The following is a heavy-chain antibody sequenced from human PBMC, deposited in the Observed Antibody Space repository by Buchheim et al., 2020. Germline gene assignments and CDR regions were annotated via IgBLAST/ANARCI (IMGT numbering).Heavy chain of an antibody. CDR1: GFTFSTYA. J-gene: IGHJ4*02. CDR3: ARVVIRGYDSSGYGDYFDY. CDR2: ISYDGSNK. D-gene: IGHD3-22*01. Sequence: QEQVEESGGGVVQPGRSLRLSCAASGFTFSTYAMHWVRQAPGKGLEWVAVISYDGSNKYYADSVKGRFTISRDNSKNTLYLQMNSLRAEDTAVYYCARVVIRGYDSSGYGDYFDYWGQGTL. V-gene: IGHV3-30-3*01.